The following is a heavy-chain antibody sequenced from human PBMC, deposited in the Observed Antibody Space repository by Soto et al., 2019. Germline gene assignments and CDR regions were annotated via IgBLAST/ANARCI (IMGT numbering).Heavy chain of an antibody. D-gene: IGHD6-6*01. CDR3: AAVGYSSSSGGFYFDY. CDR2: IVVGSGNT. V-gene: IGHV1-58*01. Sequence: QMQLVQSGPEVKKPGTSVKVSCKASGFTFTSSAVQWVRQARGQRLEWLGWIVVGSGNTNYAQKFQERVTLTKDMSTSAAYMELSSLRSGDTAVYYCAAVGYSSSSGGFYFDYGGQGNLVTVAS. J-gene: IGHJ4*02. CDR1: GFTFTSSA.